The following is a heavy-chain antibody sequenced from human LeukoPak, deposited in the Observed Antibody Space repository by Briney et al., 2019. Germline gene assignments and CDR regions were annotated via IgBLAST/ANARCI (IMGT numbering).Heavy chain of an antibody. V-gene: IGHV3-48*04. CDR2: ISSSGSTI. CDR1: GFTFTSYS. J-gene: IGHJ6*02. CDR3: ARESGGYYYGMDV. Sequence: GGSLRLSCAASGFTFTSYSMNWVRQAPGKGLEWVSYISSSGSTIYYADSVKGRFTISRDNAKNSLYLQMNSLRAEDTAVYYCARESGGYYYGMDVWGQGTTVTVSS. D-gene: IGHD1-26*01.